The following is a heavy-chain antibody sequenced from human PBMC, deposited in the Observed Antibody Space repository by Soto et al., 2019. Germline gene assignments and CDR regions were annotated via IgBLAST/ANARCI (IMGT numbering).Heavy chain of an antibody. V-gene: IGHV4-39*01. Sequence: ASETLSLTCSVSGGSISGSSYSWGWIRQPPGKGLEWIGTIYYSGSTHYNPSLEGRVAISADTPNNQLSLRLSSVTAADTAVYYCARHLYGSAIVGQYWGQGTLVTV. J-gene: IGHJ4*02. D-gene: IGHD3-10*01. CDR3: ARHLYGSAIVGQY. CDR1: GGSISGSSYS. CDR2: IYYSGST.